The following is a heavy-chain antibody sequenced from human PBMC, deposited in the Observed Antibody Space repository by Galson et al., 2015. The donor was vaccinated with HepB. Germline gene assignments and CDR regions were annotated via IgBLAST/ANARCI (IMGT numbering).Heavy chain of an antibody. CDR1: GFTFSSYG. CDR2: ISYDGADK. J-gene: IGHJ4*02. D-gene: IGHD2-15*01. Sequence: SLRLSCAASGFTFSSYGMHWVRQAPGQGLEWVAIISYDGADKYYADSVRGRLSISRDNSTNTLFLRMNNVRVDDRGVYYCAKARWIRRVARGGSDYWGQGSLVTVSS. CDR3: AKARWIRRVARGGSDY. V-gene: IGHV3-30*18.